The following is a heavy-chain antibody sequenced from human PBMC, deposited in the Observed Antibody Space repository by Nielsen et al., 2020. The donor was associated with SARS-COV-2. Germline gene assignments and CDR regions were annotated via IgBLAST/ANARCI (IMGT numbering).Heavy chain of an antibody. D-gene: IGHD7-27*01. CDR2: IYTGGSST. V-gene: IGHV3-23*03. Sequence: GESLKISCVASGFTFSSYAMSWVRQAPGKGLQWVSLIYTGGSSTYYTDSVKGRFTTSRENSKNTLYLQMNSLRAEDTAVYYCANVPNDLWGAFDIWGQGTMVTVSS. CDR3: ANVPNDLWGAFDI. CDR1: GFTFSSYA. J-gene: IGHJ3*02.